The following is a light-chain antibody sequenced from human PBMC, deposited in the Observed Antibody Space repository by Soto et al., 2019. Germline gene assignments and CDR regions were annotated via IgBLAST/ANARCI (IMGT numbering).Light chain of an antibody. Sequence: DIQMTQSPSSLSVSVGDRVTITCRASQAISNYLAWYQQKPGKVPKLLIYAASALQSGVPSRFSGSGSGTDFTLTISSLQPEDVATYYCQKYNNAPITFGQGTRLEIK. CDR1: QAISNY. J-gene: IGKJ5*01. CDR2: AAS. V-gene: IGKV1-27*01. CDR3: QKYNNAPIT.